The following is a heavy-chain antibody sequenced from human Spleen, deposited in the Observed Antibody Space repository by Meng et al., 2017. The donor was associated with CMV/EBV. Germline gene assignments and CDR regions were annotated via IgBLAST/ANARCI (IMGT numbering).Heavy chain of an antibody. V-gene: IGHV3-30-3*01. CDR1: GFTFSSYA. CDR2: ISYDGSKK. CDR3: ARDGEVRFLEWLTTIRGMDV. D-gene: IGHD3-3*01. Sequence: GESLKISCAASGFTFSSYAVHWVRQAPGKGLEWVAAISYDGSKKYHADFVKGRFTISRDNSNNTLYLDMTSLRPEDTAVYYCARDGEVRFLEWLTTIRGMDVWGQGTTVTVSS. J-gene: IGHJ6*02.